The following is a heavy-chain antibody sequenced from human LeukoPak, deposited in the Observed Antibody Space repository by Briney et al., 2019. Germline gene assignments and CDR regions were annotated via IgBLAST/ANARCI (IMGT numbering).Heavy chain of an antibody. Sequence: GGSLRLSCAASGFIFSSYAMNSVRQAPAGGLEWVSYISRVGSAIYYADSVKGRFTISRDNAKNSLYLQMNSLRAEDTAIYYCAGEGSGYYFDFWGQGTLVTVSS. V-gene: IGHV3-48*03. CDR3: AGEGSGYYFDF. D-gene: IGHD6-25*01. J-gene: IGHJ4*02. CDR1: GFIFSSYA. CDR2: ISRVGSAI.